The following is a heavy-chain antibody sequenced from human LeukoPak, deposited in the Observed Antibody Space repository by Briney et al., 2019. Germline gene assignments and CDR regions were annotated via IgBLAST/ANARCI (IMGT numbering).Heavy chain of an antibody. J-gene: IGHJ4*02. CDR2: IYPGDSDT. Sequence: GESLKISCKGSGYSFTSYWIGWVRQMPGKGLEWMGIIYPGDSDTRYSPSFQGQVTISADKSISTAYLQWSSLKASDTAMYYCARPSVAAAGKTGRYYFDYWGQGTLVTVSS. V-gene: IGHV5-51*01. CDR3: ARPSVAAAGKTGRYYFDY. D-gene: IGHD6-13*01. CDR1: GYSFTSYW.